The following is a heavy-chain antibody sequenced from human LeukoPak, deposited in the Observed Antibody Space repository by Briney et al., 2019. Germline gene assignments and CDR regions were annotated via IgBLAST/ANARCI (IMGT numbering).Heavy chain of an antibody. CDR1: GFTFNNYA. CDR2: VSGSGGST. CDR3: ARAEMATVSGPFDH. V-gene: IGHV3-23*01. J-gene: IGHJ4*02. Sequence: GGSLRLSCAASGFTFNNYAMSWVRQAPGKGLEWVSAVSGSGGSTYYADSVKGRFTISRDNAKNSLYLQMNSLRAEDTAVYYCARAEMATVSGPFDHWGQGTLVTVSS. D-gene: IGHD5-24*01.